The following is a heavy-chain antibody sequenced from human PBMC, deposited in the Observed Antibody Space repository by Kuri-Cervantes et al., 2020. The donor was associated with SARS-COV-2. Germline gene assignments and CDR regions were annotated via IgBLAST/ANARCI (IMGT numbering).Heavy chain of an antibody. CDR2: ISGSGGSK. CDR3: ARDPGYSSCWYYFDY. J-gene: IGHJ4*02. V-gene: IGHV3-23*01. CDR1: GFTFSSYA. Sequence: ETLSLTCAASGFTFSSYAMSWVRQAPGKGLEWVSAISGSGGSKYYADSVKGRFTISRDNSKNTLYLQMNSLRAEDTAVYYCARDPGYSSCWYYFDYWGQGTLVAVSS. D-gene: IGHD6-19*01.